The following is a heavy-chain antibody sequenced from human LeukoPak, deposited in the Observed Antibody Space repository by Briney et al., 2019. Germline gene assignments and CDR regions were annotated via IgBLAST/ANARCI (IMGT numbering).Heavy chain of an antibody. CDR2: ISAYNGNT. J-gene: IGHJ5*02. CDR3: ARVHMEWLHLLYWFDP. CDR1: GYTFTSYG. Sequence: ASVKVSCKASGYTFTSYGISWVRQAPGQGLEWMGWISAYNGNTNYAQKLQGRVTMTTDTSTSTAYMELRSLRSDDTAVYYCARVHMEWLHLLYWFDPWGQGTLVTVSS. D-gene: IGHD3-3*01. V-gene: IGHV1-18*01.